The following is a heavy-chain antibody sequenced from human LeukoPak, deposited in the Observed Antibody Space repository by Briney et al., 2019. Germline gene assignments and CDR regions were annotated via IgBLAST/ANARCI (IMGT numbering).Heavy chain of an antibody. CDR3: ARRRGYSSSWYGVWFDP. CDR1: GGSISSYY. V-gene: IGHV4-59*01. J-gene: IGHJ5*02. CDR2: IYYSGST. D-gene: IGHD6-13*01. Sequence: SETLSLTCTVSGGSISSYYWSWIRQPPGKGLEWIGYIYYSGSTNYNPSLKSRVTISVDTSKNQFSLKLSSVTAADTAVYYCARRRGYSSSWYGVWFDPWGQGTLVTVSS.